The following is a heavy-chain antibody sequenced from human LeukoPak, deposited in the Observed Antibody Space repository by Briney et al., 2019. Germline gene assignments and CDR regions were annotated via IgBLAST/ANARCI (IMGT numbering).Heavy chain of an antibody. Sequence: ASVKVSCKASGYTLTGFYIHWVRQAPGQGLEWMGWINTNSGGTNYAEKFQGRVTKTRDTSITTAYMELSGLTSDDTAVYYCARFYDRTGYFLDYWGQGTLVTVSS. CDR2: INTNSGGT. J-gene: IGHJ4*02. CDR3: ARFYDRTGYFLDY. D-gene: IGHD3-22*01. CDR1: GYTLTGFY. V-gene: IGHV1-2*02.